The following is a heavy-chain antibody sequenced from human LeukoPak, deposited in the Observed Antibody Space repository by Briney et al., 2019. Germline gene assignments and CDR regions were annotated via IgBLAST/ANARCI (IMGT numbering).Heavy chain of an antibody. Sequence: SETLSLTCTVSGGSISSSSYYWGWIRQHPGKGLEWIGYIYYSGSTYYNPSLKSRVTISVDTSKNQFSLKLSSVTAADTAVYYCARVNYGAFDIWGQGTMVTVSS. J-gene: IGHJ3*02. CDR2: IYYSGST. CDR1: GGSISSSSYY. V-gene: IGHV4-31*03. CDR3: ARVNYGAFDI. D-gene: IGHD3-10*01.